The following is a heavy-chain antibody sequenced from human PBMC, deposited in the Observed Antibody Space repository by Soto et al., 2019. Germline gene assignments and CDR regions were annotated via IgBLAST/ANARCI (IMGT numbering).Heavy chain of an antibody. J-gene: IGHJ1*01. V-gene: IGHV3-30-3*01. CDR3: ARDSTTVPPGDFQH. CDR2: ISYDGSNK. D-gene: IGHD4-17*01. Sequence: PGGSLRLSCAASGFTFSSYAMHWVRQAPGKGLEWVAVISYDGSNKYYADSVKGRFTISRDNSKNTLYLQMNSLRAEDTAVYYCARDSTTVPPGDFQHWGQGTLVTVSS. CDR1: GFTFSSYA.